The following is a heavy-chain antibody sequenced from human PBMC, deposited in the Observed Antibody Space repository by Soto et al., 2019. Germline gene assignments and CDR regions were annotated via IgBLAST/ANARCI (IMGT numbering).Heavy chain of an antibody. J-gene: IGHJ5*02. CDR2: MYFGGSF. D-gene: IGHD3-9*01. CDR1: GDSVSSGY. Sequence: SETLSLTCTVSGDSVSSGYWSWIRQPPGRGLEWIGFMYFGGSFNYNPSLTSRVAMSVETSKNQFSMTMTSVTAADTAVYYCAKSYYDTTGFAVDPWGQGILVTVSS. V-gene: IGHV4-59*02. CDR3: AKSYYDTTGFAVDP.